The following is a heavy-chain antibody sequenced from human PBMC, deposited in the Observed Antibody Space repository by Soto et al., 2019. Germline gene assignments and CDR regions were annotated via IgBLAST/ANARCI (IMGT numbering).Heavy chain of an antibody. V-gene: IGHV1-69*13. CDR1: GGTFSSYA. J-gene: IGHJ6*02. CDR2: IIPIFGTA. CDR3: ARDRIQLWTNYYYYYGMDV. Sequence: SVKVSCKASGGTFSSYAISWVRQAPGQGLEWMGGIIPIFGTANYAQKFQGRVTITADESTSTAYMELSSLRSEDTAVYYCARDRIQLWTNYYYYYGMDVWGQGNTVTVSS. D-gene: IGHD5-18*01.